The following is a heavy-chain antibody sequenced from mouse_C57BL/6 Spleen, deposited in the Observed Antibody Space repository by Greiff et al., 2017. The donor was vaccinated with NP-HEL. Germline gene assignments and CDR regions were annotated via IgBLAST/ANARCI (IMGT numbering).Heavy chain of an antibody. V-gene: IGHV1-53*01. CDR1: GYTFTSYW. CDR3: ARSYDNYLLFYAMDY. CDR2: INPSNGGT. D-gene: IGHD2-10*02. Sequence: QVQLQQPGAELVKPGASVKLSCKASGYTFTSYWMHWVKQRPGQGLEWIGNINPSNGGTNYNEKFKSKATLTVDKSSSTAYMQLSSVTSEDSAVYYCARSYDNYLLFYAMDYWGQGTSVTVSS. J-gene: IGHJ4*01.